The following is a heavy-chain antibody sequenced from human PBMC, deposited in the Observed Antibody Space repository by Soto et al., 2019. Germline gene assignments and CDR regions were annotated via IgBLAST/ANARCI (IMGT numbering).Heavy chain of an antibody. Sequence: QVQLVESGAGVVQPGRSLRLSCAASGFTFSSYAMHWVRQAPGKGLEWVAVIWYDGSNEFYADSVKGRFTISRDNSKNTLYLQMNSLRAEDTAVYYCARGSGNYYCGMDVWGQGTTLTVSS. J-gene: IGHJ6*02. CDR1: GFTFSSYA. CDR3: ARGSGNYYCGMDV. D-gene: IGHD3-10*01. CDR2: IWYDGSNE. V-gene: IGHV3-33*01.